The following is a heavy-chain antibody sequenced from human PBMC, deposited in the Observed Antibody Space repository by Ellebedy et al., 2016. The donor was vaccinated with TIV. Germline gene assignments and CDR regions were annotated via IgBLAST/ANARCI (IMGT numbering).Heavy chain of an antibody. CDR2: ISSSSSTI. J-gene: IGHJ5*02. D-gene: IGHD3-10*01. CDR3: ARVPGSFSLNWFDP. CDR1: GFTFSSYS. Sequence: GGSLRLXXAASGFTFSSYSMNWVRQAPGKGLEWVSYISSSSSTIYYADSVKGRFTISRDNAKNSLYLQMNSLRDEDTAVYYCARVPGSFSLNWFDPWGQGTLATVSS. V-gene: IGHV3-48*02.